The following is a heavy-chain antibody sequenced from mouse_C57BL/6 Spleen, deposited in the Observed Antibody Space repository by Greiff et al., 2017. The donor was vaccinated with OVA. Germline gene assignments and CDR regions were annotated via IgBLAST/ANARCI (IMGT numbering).Heavy chain of an antibody. V-gene: IGHV5-17*01. Sequence: EVKLVESGGGLVKPGGSLKLSCAASGFTFSDYGMHWVRQAPEKGLEWVAYISSGSSTIYYADTVKGRFTISRDNAKNTLFLQMTSLRSEDTAMYYCARADWDRGAYAMDYWGQGTSVTVSS. CDR2: ISSGSSTI. CDR3: ARADWDRGAYAMDY. D-gene: IGHD4-1*01. CDR1: GFTFSDYG. J-gene: IGHJ4*01.